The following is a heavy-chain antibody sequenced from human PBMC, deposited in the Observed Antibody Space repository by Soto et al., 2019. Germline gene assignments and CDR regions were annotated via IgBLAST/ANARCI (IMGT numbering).Heavy chain of an antibody. J-gene: IGHJ4*02. V-gene: IGHV4-59*01. Sequence: PSETLSLTCTVSGGSISSYYWSWIRQPPGKGLEWIGYIYYSGSTNYNPSLKSRVTISVDTSKNQFSLKLSSVTAADTAAYYCARVPREYCSGGSCYVLLFDYWGQGTLVTVSS. CDR3: ARVPREYCSGGSCYVLLFDY. CDR1: GGSISSYY. D-gene: IGHD2-15*01. CDR2: IYYSGST.